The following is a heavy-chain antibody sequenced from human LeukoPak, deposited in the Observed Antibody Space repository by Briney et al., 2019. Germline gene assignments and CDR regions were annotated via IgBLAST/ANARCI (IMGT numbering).Heavy chain of an antibody. CDR2: IHYSGST. D-gene: IGHD3-10*01. J-gene: IGHJ4*02. CDR3: VRGVSAASY. CDR1: GDSISGHY. V-gene: IGHV4-59*11. Sequence: PSETLSFTCTVSGDSISGHYWSWIRQPPGKGLEWIGYIHYSGSTNYNPSLKSRVTISVDTSKNQFSLKLSSVTAADTAVYYCVRGVSAASYWGQGTLVTVSS.